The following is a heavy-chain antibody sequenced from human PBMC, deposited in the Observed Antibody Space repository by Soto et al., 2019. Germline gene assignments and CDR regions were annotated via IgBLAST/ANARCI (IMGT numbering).Heavy chain of an antibody. V-gene: IGHV1-46*03. CDR2: INPNGGSK. CDR1: GYIFTNFY. CDR3: TRGLASGDY. Sequence: QVQLVQPGAEVKKLGASVKFSCKASGYIFTNFYIHWVRQAPGQGLEWIGIINPNGGSKNYEQNFQGRVTMTRDTSTSTVYMDLSSLRSEDTAVYYCTRGLASGDYWGQGTLITVSS. J-gene: IGHJ4*02. D-gene: IGHD6-6*01.